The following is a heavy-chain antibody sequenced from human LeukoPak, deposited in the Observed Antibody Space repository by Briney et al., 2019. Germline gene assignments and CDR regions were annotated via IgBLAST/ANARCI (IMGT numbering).Heavy chain of an antibody. D-gene: IGHD2-2*01. CDR2: IKQDGSEK. Sequence: GGSLGLSCVASGFTFSRYWMTWVRQAPGKGLEWVANIKQDGSEKYYVDSVKGRFTISRDNAKNSLYLHMNSLRGEDTAAYYCARDREGYQLPQMRSYFYMDVWGKGTTVTISS. V-gene: IGHV3-7*01. CDR1: GFTFSRYW. J-gene: IGHJ6*03. CDR3: ARDREGYQLPQMRSYFYMDV.